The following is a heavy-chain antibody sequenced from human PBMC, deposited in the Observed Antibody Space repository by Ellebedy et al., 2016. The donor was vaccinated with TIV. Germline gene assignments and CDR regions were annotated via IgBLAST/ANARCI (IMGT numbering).Heavy chain of an antibody. CDR2: ITGSGSRT. J-gene: IGHJ6*02. CDR1: GFTFSDYY. V-gene: IGHV3-11*01. Sequence: GESLKISXAVSGFTFSDYYMAWVRQAPGKGLEWVSYITGSGSRTDHADSVKGRFTISRDNAKNSLYLQMNSLRAEDTAVYYCARGYTYGYTPPYYYYAMDVWGQGTTVTVSS. D-gene: IGHD5-18*01. CDR3: ARGYTYGYTPPYYYYAMDV.